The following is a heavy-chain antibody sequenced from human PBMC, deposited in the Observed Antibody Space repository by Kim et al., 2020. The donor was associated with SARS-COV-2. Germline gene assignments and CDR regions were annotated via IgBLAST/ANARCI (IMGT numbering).Heavy chain of an antibody. CDR2: IKSKTDGGTT. J-gene: IGHJ3*02. V-gene: IGHV3-15*01. Sequence: GGSLRLSCAASGFTFSNAWMSWVRQAPGKGLEWVGRIKSKTDGGTTDYAAPVKGRFTISRDDSKNTLYLQMNSLKTEDTAVYYCTTDLGEDEDAFDIWGQGTMVTVSS. CDR1: GFTFSNAW. D-gene: IGHD3-16*01. CDR3: TTDLGEDEDAFDI.